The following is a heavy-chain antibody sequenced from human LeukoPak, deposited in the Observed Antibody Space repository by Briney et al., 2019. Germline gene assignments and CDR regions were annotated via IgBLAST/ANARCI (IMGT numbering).Heavy chain of an antibody. Sequence: GGSLRLSCAASGFTFSNYWMSWVRQAPGKGLEWVANIKQDGSEKYYVDSVKGRFTISRDNAKNSLYLQMNSLRAEDTAVYYCAKEADYYDSSGYVDYWGQGTLVTVSS. D-gene: IGHD3-22*01. CDR2: IKQDGSEK. J-gene: IGHJ4*02. CDR1: GFTFSNYW. CDR3: AKEADYYDSSGYVDY. V-gene: IGHV3-7*01.